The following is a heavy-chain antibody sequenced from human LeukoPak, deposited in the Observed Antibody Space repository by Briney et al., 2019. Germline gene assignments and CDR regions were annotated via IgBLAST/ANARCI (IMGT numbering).Heavy chain of an antibody. Sequence: SETLSLTCTVSGGSISSGDYYWSWIRQPPGKGLEWIGYIHYSGSTYYNPSLKSRVTISVDTSKNQFSLKLSSVTAADTAVYYCARDPRDYGDYHWGQGTLVTVSS. CDR2: IHYSGST. V-gene: IGHV4-30-4*01. J-gene: IGHJ5*02. CDR3: ARDPRDYGDYH. CDR1: GGSISSGDYY. D-gene: IGHD4-17*01.